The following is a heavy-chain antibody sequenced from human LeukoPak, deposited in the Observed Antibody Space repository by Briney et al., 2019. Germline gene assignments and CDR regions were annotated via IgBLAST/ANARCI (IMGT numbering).Heavy chain of an antibody. CDR3: GIRRGEDYSRPRCSYGY. J-gene: IGHJ4*02. Sequence: PSETLSLTCAVYGGSFSGYYWSWIRQPPGKGLEWIGEINHSGSTNYNPSLKSRVTISVDTPKNQFSLQLSSVTAADTAVYYCGIRRGEDYSRPRCSYGYRGQGTLV. CDR1: GGSFSGYY. V-gene: IGHV4-34*01. D-gene: IGHD1-26*01. CDR2: INHSGST.